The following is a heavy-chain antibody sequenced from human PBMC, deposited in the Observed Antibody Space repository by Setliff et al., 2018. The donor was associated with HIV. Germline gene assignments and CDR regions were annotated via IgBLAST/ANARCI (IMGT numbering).Heavy chain of an antibody. J-gene: IGHJ6*03. Sequence: SETLSLTCPVSGGSISSSSFYWGWIRQPPGKGLEWVGTLYYSGSTFFNPSLKSRVTISVDTSKNQFSLRLTSVTAADTAVYYCATRGDYKPLYYMDVWGRGTTVTVSS. D-gene: IGHD3-22*01. CDR1: GGSISSSSFY. CDR3: ATRGDYKPLYYMDV. V-gene: IGHV4-39*01. CDR2: LYYSGST.